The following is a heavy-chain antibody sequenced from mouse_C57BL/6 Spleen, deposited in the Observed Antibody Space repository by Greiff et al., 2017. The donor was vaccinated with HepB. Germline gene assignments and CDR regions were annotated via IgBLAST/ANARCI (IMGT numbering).Heavy chain of an antibody. CDR1: GFTFSDYG. V-gene: IGHV5-17*01. CDR3: ARSYKDYAMDY. Sequence: EVQRVESGGGLVKPGGSLKLSCAASGFTFSDYGMHWVRQAPEKGLEWVAYISSGSSTIYYADTVKGRFTISRDNAKNTLFLQMTSLRSEDTAMYYCARSYKDYAMDYWGQGTSVTVSS. D-gene: IGHD1-1*01. CDR2: ISSGSSTI. J-gene: IGHJ4*01.